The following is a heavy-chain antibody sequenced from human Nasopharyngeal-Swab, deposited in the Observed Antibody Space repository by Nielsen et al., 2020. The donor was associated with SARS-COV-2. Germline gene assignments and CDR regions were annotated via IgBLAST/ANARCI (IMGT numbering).Heavy chain of an antibody. Sequence: GGSLRLSCAASGFTFDDYAMHWVRQAPGKGLEWVSGISWNSGSIGYADSVKGRFTISRDNAKNSLYLQMNSLRAEDTALYYCAREWIDYWGQGTLVTVSS. D-gene: IGHD5-12*01. V-gene: IGHV3-9*01. CDR1: GFTFDDYA. CDR2: ISWNSGSI. J-gene: IGHJ4*02. CDR3: AREWIDY.